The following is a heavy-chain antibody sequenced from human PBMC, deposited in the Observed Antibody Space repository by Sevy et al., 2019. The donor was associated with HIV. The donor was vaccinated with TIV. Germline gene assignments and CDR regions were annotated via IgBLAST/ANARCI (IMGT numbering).Heavy chain of an antibody. V-gene: IGHV1-3*01. CDR3: ARDYSGSGSYYISNWFDP. D-gene: IGHD3-10*01. CDR2: INAGNGNT. Sequence: ASVKVSCKTSGYTFTTYAIHCVRQAPGQRLEWMGWINAGNGNTNYSQNFQGRVTITRETSASTAYMERSSLRVEDTVVYYCARDYSGSGSYYISNWFDPWGQGTLVTVSS. J-gene: IGHJ5*02. CDR1: GYTFTTYA.